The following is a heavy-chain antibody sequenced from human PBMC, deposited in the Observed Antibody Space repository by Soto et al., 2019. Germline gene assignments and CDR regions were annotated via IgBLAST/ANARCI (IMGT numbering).Heavy chain of an antibody. CDR2: INHSGST. Sequence: SETLSLTCAVYGGSFSRYYWSWIRQPPGKGLEWIGEINHSGSTNYNPSLKSRVTISVDTSKNQFSPKLSSVTAADTVVYYCVRDLLAAPYDPFDIWAQGTMVTVSS. V-gene: IGHV4-34*01. CDR3: VRDLLAAPYDPFDI. CDR1: GGSFSRYY. J-gene: IGHJ3*02. D-gene: IGHD2-15*01.